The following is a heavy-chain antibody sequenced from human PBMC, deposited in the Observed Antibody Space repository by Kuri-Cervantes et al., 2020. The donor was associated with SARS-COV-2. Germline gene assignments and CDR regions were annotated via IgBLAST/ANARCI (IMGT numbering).Heavy chain of an antibody. CDR3: ARRAPEYYYDSSGFDY. D-gene: IGHD3-22*01. V-gene: IGHV1-18*01. Sequence: ASVKVSCKASGYTFTSYGISWVRQAPGQGLEWMGWISAYNGNTNYAQKLQGRVTMTTDTSTSTAYMELRSLRSSDTAVYYCARRAPEYYYDSSGFDYWGQGTLVTVSS. CDR2: ISAYNGNT. CDR1: GYTFTSYG. J-gene: IGHJ4*02.